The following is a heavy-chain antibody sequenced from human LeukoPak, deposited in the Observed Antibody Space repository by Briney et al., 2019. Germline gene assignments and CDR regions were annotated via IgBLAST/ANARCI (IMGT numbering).Heavy chain of an antibody. CDR1: GFTFSNYA. Sequence: GGSLRLSCAASGFTFSNYALHWVRQAPGKGLEWVAVISYDGSNKFYADSVRGRFTISRDNSKNTLYLQMNSLRAEDTAVYYCAKGAYRPPDYWGQGTLVTVSS. CDR3: AKGAYRPPDY. CDR2: ISYDGSNK. D-gene: IGHD1-14*01. J-gene: IGHJ4*02. V-gene: IGHV3-30*04.